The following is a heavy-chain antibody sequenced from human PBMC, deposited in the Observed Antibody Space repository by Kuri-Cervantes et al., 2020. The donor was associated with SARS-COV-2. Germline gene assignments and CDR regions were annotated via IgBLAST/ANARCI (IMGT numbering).Heavy chain of an antibody. Sequence: SGPTLAKPTPTLTLTCNCAGFSLSTSGVGVGWIRQPQGKALEWLALIYWDDEKRYSPSLKSRLTITKDTSKNQVVLTMTNMDPVDTATYYCAHSVRLDIVAPIWWRTHDAFDIWGQGTMVTVSS. CDR1: GFSLSTSGVG. CDR2: IYWDDEK. J-gene: IGHJ3*02. V-gene: IGHV2-5*02. CDR3: AHSVRLDIVAPIWWRTHDAFDI. D-gene: IGHD5-12*01.